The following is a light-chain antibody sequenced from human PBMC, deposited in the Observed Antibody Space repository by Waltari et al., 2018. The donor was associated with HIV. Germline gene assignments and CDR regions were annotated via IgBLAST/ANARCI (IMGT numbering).Light chain of an antibody. CDR2: EVS. CDR3: SSYAGSNNVV. V-gene: IGLV2-8*01. J-gene: IGLJ2*01. Sequence: QSALTQPPSASGSPGQSVTISCPGTSSDAGGYNYVSWYQQHPGKAPKLMIYEVSTRPSGVPDRFSGSKSGNTASLTVSGLQAEDEADYYCSSYAGSNNVVFGGGTKLTVL. CDR1: SSDAGGYNY.